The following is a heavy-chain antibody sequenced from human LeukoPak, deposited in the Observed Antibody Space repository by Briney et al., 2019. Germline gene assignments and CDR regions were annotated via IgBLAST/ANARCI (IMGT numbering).Heavy chain of an antibody. CDR2: ISSSGNT. CDR1: GGSTSSGNYY. D-gene: IGHD6-19*01. V-gene: IGHV4-39*02. Sequence: SETLSLTCTVSGGSTSSGNYYWGWIRQPPGKGLEWIGGISSSGNTYYNPSLKSRITISIDTSKNHFSLKLSSVTAADTAVYYCARGGGSSGHLFDYWGQGTLVTVSS. J-gene: IGHJ4*02. CDR3: ARGGGSSGHLFDY.